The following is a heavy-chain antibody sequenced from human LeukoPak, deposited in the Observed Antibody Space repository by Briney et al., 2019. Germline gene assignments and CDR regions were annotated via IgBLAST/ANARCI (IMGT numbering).Heavy chain of an antibody. CDR2: ISWNSGSI. CDR1: GFTFDDYA. D-gene: IGHD3-10*01. Sequence: GGFLRLSCAASGFTFDDYAMHWVRQAPGKGLEWVSGISWNSGSIGYADSVKGRFTISRDNAKNSLYLQMNSLRAEDTALYYCAKDLFSYYGSGSPDYWGQGTLVTVSS. J-gene: IGHJ4*02. V-gene: IGHV3-9*01. CDR3: AKDLFSYYGSGSPDY.